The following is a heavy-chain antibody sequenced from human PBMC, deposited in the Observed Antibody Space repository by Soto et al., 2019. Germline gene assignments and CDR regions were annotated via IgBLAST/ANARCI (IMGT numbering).Heavy chain of an antibody. Sequence: TSETLSLTCAVSGGSISSGGYSWSCIRQPPGKGLEWIGYIYHSGSTYYNPSLKSRVTISVDRSKNQFSLKLSSVTAADTAVYYCAGGIAARPMGYWGQGTLVTV. D-gene: IGHD6-6*01. J-gene: IGHJ4*02. CDR3: AGGIAARPMGY. V-gene: IGHV4-30-2*01. CDR1: GGSISSGGYS. CDR2: IYHSGST.